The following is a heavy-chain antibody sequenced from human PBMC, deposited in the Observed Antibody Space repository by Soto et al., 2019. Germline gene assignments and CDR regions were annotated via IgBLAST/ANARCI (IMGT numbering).Heavy chain of an antibody. V-gene: IGHV5-51*01. J-gene: IGHJ4*02. CDR3: ARGDSSDYSTATPADY. CDR2: IYPSDSDT. D-gene: IGHD3-22*01. CDR1: GYSFSNYW. Sequence: GESLKISCSGSGYSFSNYWIGWVRQMPGKGLEWMGIIYPSDSDTKYSPSFQGQVTISADKSISTAYLQWNSLKASDSAIYFCARGDSSDYSTATPADYWGQGTLVTVSS.